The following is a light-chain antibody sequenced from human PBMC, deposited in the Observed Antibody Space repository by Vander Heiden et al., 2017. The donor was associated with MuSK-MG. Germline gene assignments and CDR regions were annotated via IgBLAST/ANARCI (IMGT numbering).Light chain of an antibody. CDR2: GAS. Sequence: EIVLTQSPATLSVSPGERATLSCRASQSVSINLAWYQQKRGQAPRILIYGASTRATGIPARFSGGGSGTEFTLTISSLQSEDFAVYYCQQYNNWPPLTFGGGTKVEIK. J-gene: IGKJ4*01. CDR1: QSVSIN. CDR3: QQYNNWPPLT. V-gene: IGKV3-15*01.